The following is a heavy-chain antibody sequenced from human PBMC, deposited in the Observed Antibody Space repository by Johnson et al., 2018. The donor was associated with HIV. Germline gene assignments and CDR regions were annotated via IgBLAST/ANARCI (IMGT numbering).Heavy chain of an antibody. CDR3: ARGREGGNYQGGAFDI. CDR1: GFTFSTYW. D-gene: IGHD1-26*01. V-gene: IGHV3-13*01. Sequence: VQLMESGGGVVQPGRSLRLSCAASGFTFSTYWMHWVRQATGKGLEWVSAIGTAGDTYYPGSVKGRFTISRENAKISLYLQMNSLRAGDTAVYYCARGREGGNYQGGAFDIWGQGTMVTVSS. CDR2: IGTAGDT. J-gene: IGHJ3*02.